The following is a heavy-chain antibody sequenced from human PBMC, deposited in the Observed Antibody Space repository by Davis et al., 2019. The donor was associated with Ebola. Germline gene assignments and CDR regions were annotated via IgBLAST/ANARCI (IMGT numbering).Heavy chain of an antibody. CDR2: IYYSGST. CDR1: GFTFSSYW. CDR3: ARVGYDFWSGYYTGNWFDP. Sequence: GSLRLSCAVSGFTFSSYWMSWIRQPPGKGLEWIGYIYYSGSTNYNPSLKSRVTISVDTSKNQFSLKLSSVTAADTAVYYCARVGYDFWSGYYTGNWFDPWGQGTLVTVSS. J-gene: IGHJ5*02. D-gene: IGHD3-3*01. V-gene: IGHV4-59*01.